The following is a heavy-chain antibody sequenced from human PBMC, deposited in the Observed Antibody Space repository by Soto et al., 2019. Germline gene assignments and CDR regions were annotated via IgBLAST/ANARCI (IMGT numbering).Heavy chain of an antibody. CDR3: AREGVPLATVPDNCFDS. CDR1: NYTFINYG. Sequence: QVHLVQSGAEAKKPGASVKVSCKASNYTFINYGIGWVRQAPGHGLEWMGWVSPSYGKTYYAHKFQGRVTMTTATSTGTVYMELRSLRSDDTAVYFCAREGVPLATVPDNCFDSWGQGTLVTVSS. D-gene: IGHD2-15*01. J-gene: IGHJ5*01. V-gene: IGHV1-18*04. CDR2: VSPSYGKT.